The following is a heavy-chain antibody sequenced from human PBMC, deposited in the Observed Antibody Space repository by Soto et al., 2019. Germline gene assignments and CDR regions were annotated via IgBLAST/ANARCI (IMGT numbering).Heavy chain of an antibody. CDR2: ISDGGDST. D-gene: IGHD3-3*01. CDR1: GFTFSGYA. V-gene: IGHV3-23*01. Sequence: EVQMLESGGGLVQPGGSLRLSCAASGFTFSGYALTWVRQAPGKGLEWVSGISDGGDSTHYADSVKGRFTVSRDNSKNTLYLQINSLRAEDTAVYYCAKHSTTYDSWSGAVKGAFDVWGQGTMVTVSS. J-gene: IGHJ3*01. CDR3: AKHSTTYDSWSGAVKGAFDV.